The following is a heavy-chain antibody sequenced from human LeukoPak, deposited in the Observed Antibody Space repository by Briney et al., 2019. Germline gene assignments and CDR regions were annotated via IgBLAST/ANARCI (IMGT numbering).Heavy chain of an antibody. CDR3: ARHDADSSIAARPIVVAFDI. Sequence: SQTLSLTCTVSGGSISSGSYYWSWIRQPAGKGLEWIGRIYTSGSTNYNPSLKSRVTISVDTSKNQFSLKLSSVTAADTAVYYCARHDADSSIAARPIVVAFDIWAKGQWSPSLQ. V-gene: IGHV4-61*02. D-gene: IGHD6-6*01. CDR1: GGSISSGSYY. J-gene: IGHJ3*02. CDR2: IYTSGST.